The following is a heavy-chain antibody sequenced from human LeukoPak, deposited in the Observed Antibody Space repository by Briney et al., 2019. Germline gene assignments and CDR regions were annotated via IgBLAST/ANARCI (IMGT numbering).Heavy chain of an antibody. CDR1: GFTFSSYA. CDR3: AKGSSGRLVYYMDV. Sequence: PGGSLRLSCAASGFTFSSYAMHWVRQAPGKGLEWVAFIRSDGSNKSYADSVRGRLTISRDNSKNTLYLQMNSLRAEDTAVYYCAKGSSGRLVYYMDVWGKGTTVTISS. D-gene: IGHD2-15*01. CDR2: IRSDGSNK. V-gene: IGHV3-30*02. J-gene: IGHJ6*03.